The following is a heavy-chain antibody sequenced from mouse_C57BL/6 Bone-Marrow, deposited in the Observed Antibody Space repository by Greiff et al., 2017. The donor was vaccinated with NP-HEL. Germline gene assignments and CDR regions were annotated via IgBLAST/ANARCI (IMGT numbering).Heavy chain of an antibody. Sequence: EVQLQESGPGLVKPSQSLSLTCSVTGYSITSGYYWNWIRQFPGNKLEWMGYISYDGSNNYNPSLRNRISITRDTSKNQFFLKLNSVTTEDTATYYCARGNFYYDYDVGAYWGQGTLVTVSA. CDR3: ARGNFYYDYDVGAY. V-gene: IGHV3-6*01. CDR2: ISYDGSN. D-gene: IGHD2-4*01. CDR1: GYSITSGYY. J-gene: IGHJ3*01.